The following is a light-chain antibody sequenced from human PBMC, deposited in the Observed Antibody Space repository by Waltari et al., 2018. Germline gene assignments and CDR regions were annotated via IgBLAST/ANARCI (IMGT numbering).Light chain of an antibody. CDR1: QDISHF. Sequence: DAQMTQSPSSLSASVGDRVTITCQSSQDISHFLNWYQQKPGTPPNLLITDASTLQTGVPSRFSGGRSGTQFTFTVNGLQPEDVATYFCQQYDNLPLTFGGGTKVEI. V-gene: IGKV1-33*01. J-gene: IGKJ4*01. CDR3: QQYDNLPLT. CDR2: DAS.